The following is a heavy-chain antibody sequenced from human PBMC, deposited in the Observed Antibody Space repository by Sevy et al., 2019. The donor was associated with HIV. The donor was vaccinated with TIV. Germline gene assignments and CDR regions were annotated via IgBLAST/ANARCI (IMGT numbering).Heavy chain of an antibody. CDR1: GFTLNSYW. CDR2: INQDGSVK. Sequence: GSLRLSCAASGFTLNSYWMSWVRQAPGKGLEWVANINQDGSVKYYVDSVKGRFTISRDNARNSLYLRMNSLRAEDTALYYCVRAIAAAGSFWGQRTLVTVSS. V-gene: IGHV3-7*01. J-gene: IGHJ4*02. CDR3: VRAIAAAGSF. D-gene: IGHD6-13*01.